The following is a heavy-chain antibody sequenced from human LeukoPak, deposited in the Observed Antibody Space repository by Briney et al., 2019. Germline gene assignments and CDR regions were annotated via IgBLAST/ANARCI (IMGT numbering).Heavy chain of an antibody. J-gene: IGHJ3*02. CDR2: IYYSGST. CDR1: GGSISSYY. V-gene: IGHV4-59*01. CDR3: ARTYYDFWSGYSGAFDI. Sequence: SETLSLTCTVSGGSISSYYWSWIRQPPGKGLEWIGYIYYSGSTNYNPSLKSRVTISVDTYKNQFSLKLSSVTAADTAVYYCARTYYDFWSGYSGAFDIWGQGTMVTVSS. D-gene: IGHD3-3*01.